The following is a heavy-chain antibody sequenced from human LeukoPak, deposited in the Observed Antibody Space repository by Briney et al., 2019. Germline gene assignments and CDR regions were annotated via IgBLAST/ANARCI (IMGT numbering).Heavy chain of an antibody. D-gene: IGHD5-12*01. J-gene: IGHJ4*02. Sequence: GGSLRLSCAASGFTFSSYAMHWVRQAPGKGLEWVAVISYDGSNKYYADSVKGRFTNSRDNSKNTLYLQMNSLRAEDTAVYYCAGENRGGSGYDLQHFVYWGQGALVTVSS. CDR3: AGENRGGSGYDLQHFVY. V-gene: IGHV3-30-3*01. CDR2: ISYDGSNK. CDR1: GFTFSSYA.